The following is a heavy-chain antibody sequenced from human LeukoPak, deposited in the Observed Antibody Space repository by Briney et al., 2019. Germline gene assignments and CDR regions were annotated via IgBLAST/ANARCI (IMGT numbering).Heavy chain of an antibody. CDR1: GGSISSSSYY. CDR2: IYYSGST. J-gene: IGHJ5*02. CDR3: ARHALRYFDWSQNWFDP. V-gene: IGHV4-39*01. Sequence: SETLSLTCTVSGGSISSSSYYWGWIRQPPGTGLEWIGSIYYSGSTYYNPSLKSRVTISVDTSKNQFSLKLSSVTAADTAVYYCARHALRYFDWSQNWFDPWGQGTLVTVSS. D-gene: IGHD3-9*01.